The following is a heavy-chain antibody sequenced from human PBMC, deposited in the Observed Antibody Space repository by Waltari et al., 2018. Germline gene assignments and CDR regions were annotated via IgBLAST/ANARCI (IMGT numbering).Heavy chain of an antibody. V-gene: IGHV3-30*18. D-gene: IGHD5-18*01. CDR2: IWYDGSNK. Sequence: QVQLVESGGGVVQPGRSLRLSCAASGFTFSSYGMHWVRQAPGKGLEWVVVIWYDGSNKYYADSVKGRFTISRDNSKNTLYLQMNSLRAEDTAMYYCAKGTVTNWGQGTMVTVSS. CDR3: AKGTVTN. J-gene: IGHJ3*01. CDR1: GFTFSSYG.